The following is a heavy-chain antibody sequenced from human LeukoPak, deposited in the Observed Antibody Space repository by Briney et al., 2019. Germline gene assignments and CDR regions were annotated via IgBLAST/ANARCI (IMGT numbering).Heavy chain of an antibody. J-gene: IGHJ6*03. Sequence: PGGSLRLSCAASGFTFDDYAMHWVRQAPGKGLEWVSGISWNSGSIGYADSVKGRFTISRDNAKNSLYLQMNTLRVEDTALYYCARAGGGACSNGICQHRYMDVWGKGTTVTVSS. D-gene: IGHD2-8*01. V-gene: IGHV3-9*01. CDR2: ISWNSGSI. CDR3: ARAGGGACSNGICQHRYMDV. CDR1: GFTFDDYA.